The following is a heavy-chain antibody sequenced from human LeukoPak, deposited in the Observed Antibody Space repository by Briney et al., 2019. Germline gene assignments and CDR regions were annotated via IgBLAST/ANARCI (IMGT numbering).Heavy chain of an antibody. J-gene: IGHJ4*02. V-gene: IGHV3-74*01. CDR1: GFTFTTYW. CDR3: ARDRVHYYDSSGYFIAPFDY. Sequence: GGSLRLSCAASGFTFTTYWMHWVRQAPGKGLVWVSHINSDGSITSYADSVKGRFTISRDNAKNTLYLQMNSLRAEDTAVYYCARDRVHYYDSSGYFIAPFDYWGQGTLVTVSS. CDR2: INSDGSIT. D-gene: IGHD3-22*01.